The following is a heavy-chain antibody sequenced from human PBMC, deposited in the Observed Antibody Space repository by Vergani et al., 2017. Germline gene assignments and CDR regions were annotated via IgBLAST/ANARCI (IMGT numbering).Heavy chain of an antibody. Sequence: EVQLVESGGGLVKSGGSLRLSCVASGFTFTDAWMSWVRQAPGKGLEWIGHIRNKANSYTTEYAPSVKGRFIISRDDSRNTLYLDVISLKTEDTAVYYCTTDLATPSPPDGRDYFDHWGQGTLVTVSS. CDR1: GFTFTDAW. V-gene: IGHV3-15*05. CDR2: IRNKANSYTT. D-gene: IGHD2-21*01. CDR3: TTDLATPSPPDGRDYFDH. J-gene: IGHJ4*02.